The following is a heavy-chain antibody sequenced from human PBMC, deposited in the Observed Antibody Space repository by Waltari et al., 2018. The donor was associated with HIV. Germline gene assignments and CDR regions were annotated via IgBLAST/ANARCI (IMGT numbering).Heavy chain of an antibody. CDR1: GFTFSSYW. CDR3: AKGGTSGYTFGFGR. CDR2: INSDGSIT. D-gene: IGHD5-18*01. V-gene: IGHV3-74*01. Sequence: EVQLVESGGVLVQPGGSLRLSWAASGFTFSSYWMPWVGHAPGKGLVWVSRINSDGSITSPADSVKGRFTISRDNARNTLYLQMNSLGAEDTAMYYCAKGGTSGYTFGFGRWGQGTLVTVSS. J-gene: IGHJ1*01.